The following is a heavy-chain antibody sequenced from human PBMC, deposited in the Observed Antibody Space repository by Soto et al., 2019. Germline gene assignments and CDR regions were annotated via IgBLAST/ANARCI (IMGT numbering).Heavy chain of an antibody. J-gene: IGHJ4*02. D-gene: IGHD3-10*01. Sequence: ESGGGLVQPGRSLRLSCAASGFTFDDYAMHWVRQAPGKGLEWVSGISWNSGSIGYADSVKGRFTISRDNAKNSLYLQMNSLRAEDTALYYCAKSPYYYGSGSYWYYFDYWGQGTLVTVSS. CDR2: ISWNSGSI. V-gene: IGHV3-9*01. CDR3: AKSPYYYGSGSYWYYFDY. CDR1: GFTFDDYA.